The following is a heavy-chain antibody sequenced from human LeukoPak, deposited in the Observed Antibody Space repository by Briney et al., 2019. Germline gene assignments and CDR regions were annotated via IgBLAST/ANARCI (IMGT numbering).Heavy chain of an antibody. V-gene: IGHV1-69*05. CDR3: ARVVGLTYYYDSSGYSDAFDI. Sequence: SVKVSCKASGGTFSSYAISWVRQAPEQGLEWMGRIIPIFGTANYAQKFQGRVTITTDESTSTAYMELSSLRSEDTAVYYCARVVGLTYYYDSSGYSDAFDIWGQGTMVTVSS. CDR1: GGTFSSYA. CDR2: IIPIFGTA. D-gene: IGHD3-22*01. J-gene: IGHJ3*02.